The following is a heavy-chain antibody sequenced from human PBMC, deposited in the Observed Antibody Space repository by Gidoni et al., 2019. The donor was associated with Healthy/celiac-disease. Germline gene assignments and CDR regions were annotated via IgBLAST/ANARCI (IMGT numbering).Heavy chain of an antibody. CDR2: IYYSGST. V-gene: IGHV4-59*01. D-gene: IGHD3-16*01. CDR3: ARGFDDYIWGSPTTNKKYYFDY. Sequence: QVQLQESGPGLVKPSETLSLTCTVSGGSISRYYWSWIRQPPGKGLEWIGYIYYSGSTNYNPSLKSRVTISVDTSKNQFSLKLSSVTAADTAVYYCARGFDDYIWGSPTTNKKYYFDYWGQGTLVTVSS. J-gene: IGHJ4*02. CDR1: GGSISRYY.